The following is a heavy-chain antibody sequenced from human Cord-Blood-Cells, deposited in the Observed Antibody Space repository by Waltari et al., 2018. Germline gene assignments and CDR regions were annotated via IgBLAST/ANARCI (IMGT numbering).Heavy chain of an antibody. J-gene: IGHJ5*02. CDR1: GGSISSSSYY. CDR3: ARRVRDGHYNWFDP. Sequence: QLQLQESGPGLVKPSETLSLTCTVSGGSISSSSYYWGWIRQPPGKGLEWIGSIYYSGSTYYHPSLQSRVTISVDTSKNPFSLKLSSVTAADTAVYYCARRVRDGHYNWFDPWGQGTLVTVSS. V-gene: IGHV4-39*01. CDR2: IYYSGST.